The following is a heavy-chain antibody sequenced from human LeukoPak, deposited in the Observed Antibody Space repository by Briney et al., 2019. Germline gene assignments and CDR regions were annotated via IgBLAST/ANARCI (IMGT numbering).Heavy chain of an antibody. CDR2: TYYRSKWYT. Sequence: SQTLSLTCAISGDSVSSKSTAWNWIRLSPSRGLEWPGRTYYRSKWYTGYAVSVKGRITINPDTSKNQFSLKLSSVTAADTAVYYCARSGRTYSYGLGPTNWFDPWGQGTLVTVSS. CDR1: GDSVSSKSTA. CDR3: ARSGRTYSYGLGPTNWFDP. V-gene: IGHV6-1*01. D-gene: IGHD5-18*01. J-gene: IGHJ5*02.